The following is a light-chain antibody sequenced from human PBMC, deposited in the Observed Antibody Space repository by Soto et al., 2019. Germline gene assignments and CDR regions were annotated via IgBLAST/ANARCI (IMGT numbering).Light chain of an antibody. CDR3: QQHYSTPLT. V-gene: IGKV4-1*01. CDR2: WAS. Sequence: DIVMTQSPDSLAVSLGERATINCKSSQSVLYSSNNQNYLAWYQQKPGQPPKLLIYWASIRESGVPDRFSGSGSGTEFTLTISSLQAEDVAVYYCQQHYSTPLTFGQGTKVEIK. CDR1: QSVLYSSNNQNY. J-gene: IGKJ1*01.